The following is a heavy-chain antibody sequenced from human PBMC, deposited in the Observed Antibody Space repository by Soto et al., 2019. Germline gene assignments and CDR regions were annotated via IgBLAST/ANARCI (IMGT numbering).Heavy chain of an antibody. CDR1: GFTFSSYG. Sequence: QVQLVESGGGVVQPGRSLRLSCAASGFTFSSYGMHWVRQAPGKGLEWVAVIWDDGSNKYYADSVKGRFTISRDNSKNALYLQMNSLRAEDTAVYYCASVIAVAGGFDYWGQGTLVTVSS. D-gene: IGHD6-19*01. J-gene: IGHJ4*02. V-gene: IGHV3-33*01. CDR3: ASVIAVAGGFDY. CDR2: IWDDGSNK.